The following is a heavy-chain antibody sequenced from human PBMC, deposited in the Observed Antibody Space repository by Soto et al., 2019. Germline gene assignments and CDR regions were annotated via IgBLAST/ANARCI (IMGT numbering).Heavy chain of an antibody. CDR2: ISGAGTAT. CDR1: GFTFRTYA. V-gene: IGHV3-23*01. Sequence: EMQLLESGGTLVQPGGSLRLSCAVSGFTFRTYAMSWVRQAPGKGLEWVSGISGAGTATNYADSVKGRFTISRDNSKNTLYLQMNSLRADDTGVYYCAKGSAGFSTSWADYWGQGTLVTVSS. D-gene: IGHD6-13*01. CDR3: AKGSAGFSTSWADY. J-gene: IGHJ4*02.